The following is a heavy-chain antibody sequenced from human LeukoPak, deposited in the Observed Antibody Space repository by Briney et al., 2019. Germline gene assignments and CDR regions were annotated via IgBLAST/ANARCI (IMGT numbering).Heavy chain of an antibody. V-gene: IGHV5-51*01. CDR3: ASPGSSIAARLGY. J-gene: IGHJ4*02. CDR2: IYPGDSDT. Sequence: GESLKISCQGSGYSFSYYWIGWVRQMPGKGLEWMGIIYPGDSDTRYSPSFQGQVTISADKSISTAYLQWSSLKASDTAMFYCASPGSSIAARLGYWGQGTLVTVSS. D-gene: IGHD6-6*01. CDR1: GYSFSYYW.